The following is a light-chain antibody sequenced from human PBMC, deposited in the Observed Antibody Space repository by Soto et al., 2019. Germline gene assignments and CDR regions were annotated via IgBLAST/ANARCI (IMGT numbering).Light chain of an antibody. Sequence: EIVLTQSPATLSLSPGERATLSCRASQSVSSYFAWYHQKTGQAPRLLIYDASTRATGIPARFSGSGSGTDSTPTISRLEPEVFAFYCCQQRSNWFSFGGGTKVEIK. CDR2: DAS. CDR3: QQRSNWFS. V-gene: IGKV3-11*01. J-gene: IGKJ4*01. CDR1: QSVSSY.